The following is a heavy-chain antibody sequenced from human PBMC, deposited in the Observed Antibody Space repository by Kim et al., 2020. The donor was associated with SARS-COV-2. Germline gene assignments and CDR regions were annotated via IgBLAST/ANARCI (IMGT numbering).Heavy chain of an antibody. CDR1: GFTFSSYW. J-gene: IGHJ3*02. CDR3: ARDKLDYYDSSGYYGAFDI. Sequence: GGSLRLSCAASGFTFSSYWMSWVRQAPGKGLEWVANIKQDGSEKYYVDSVKGRFTISRDNAKNSLYLQMNSLRAEDTAVYYCARDKLDYYDSSGYYGAFDIWGQGTMVTVSS. V-gene: IGHV3-7*01. D-gene: IGHD3-22*01. CDR2: IKQDGSEK.